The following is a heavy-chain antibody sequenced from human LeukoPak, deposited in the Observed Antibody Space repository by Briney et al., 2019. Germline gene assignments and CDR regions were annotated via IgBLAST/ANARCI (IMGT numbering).Heavy chain of an antibody. CDR2: LNPNSGDT. CDR1: GYSFTDYF. CDR3: ARDAWLVGTTNLYYFDY. J-gene: IGHJ4*02. D-gene: IGHD1-26*01. V-gene: IGHV1-2*02. Sequence: ASVKVSCKASGYSFTDYFVHWVRQAPGQGLEWVGLLNPNSGDTNYAERFQGRVTMTRDPSISTAYMALTRLRSDDTAVYYCARDAWLVGTTNLYYFDYWGQGTLVTVSS.